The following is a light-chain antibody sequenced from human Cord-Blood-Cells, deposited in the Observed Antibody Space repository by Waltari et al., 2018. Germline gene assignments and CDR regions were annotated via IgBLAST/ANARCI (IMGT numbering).Light chain of an antibody. Sequence: QSALTQPRPVSASPGQSVTISCSGTSSDGGGYNYLSWYQQPPGNAPKLMIYDVSKWPAGVPDRFSGSKSGNTASLTISGLQAEDEADYYCCSYAGSYTWVFGGGTKLTVL. J-gene: IGLJ3*02. CDR1: SSDGGGYNY. CDR3: CSYAGSYTWV. CDR2: DVS. V-gene: IGLV2-11*01.